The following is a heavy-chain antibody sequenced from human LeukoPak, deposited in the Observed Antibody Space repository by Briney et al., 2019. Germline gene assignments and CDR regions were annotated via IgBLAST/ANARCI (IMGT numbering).Heavy chain of an antibody. J-gene: IGHJ4*02. CDR1: GGSISSSSYY. D-gene: IGHD2-2*02. V-gene: IGHV4-39*01. Sequence: SETLSLTCTVSGGSISSSSYYWGWIRQPPGKGLEWIGSIYYSGSTYYNPSLKSRVTISVDTSKNQFSLKLSSVTAVDTAVFYCARLRYRGRLPDYWGQGTLVTLSS. CDR3: ARLRYRGRLPDY. CDR2: IYYSGST.